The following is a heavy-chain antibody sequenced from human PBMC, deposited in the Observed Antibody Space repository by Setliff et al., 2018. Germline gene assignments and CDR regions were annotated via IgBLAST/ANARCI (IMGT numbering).Heavy chain of an antibody. CDR2: IYSNGRT. Sequence: SETLSLTCTVSGGSISSDSHYWAWVRQPAGKGLELIGQIYSNGRTYYNPSLKSRLTISLDTSKNQFSLRLNSMTAADTAVYYCARGITSGGYWGQRFLYLDVWGRGTTVTVSS. V-gene: IGHV4-61*09. D-gene: IGHD3-10*01. CDR1: GGSISSDSHY. CDR3: ARGITSGGYWGQRFLYLDV. J-gene: IGHJ6*03.